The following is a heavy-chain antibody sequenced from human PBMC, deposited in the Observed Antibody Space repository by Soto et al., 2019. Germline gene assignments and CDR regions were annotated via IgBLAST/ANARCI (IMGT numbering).Heavy chain of an antibody. V-gene: IGHV1-46*01. CDR2: INPSGGST. D-gene: IGHD1-26*01. J-gene: IGHJ6*02. Sequence: GTSVKVSCEACGDSFTSYDMHWVRQAPGKGLEWMGIINPSGGSTSYAQKSQGRVTMTRDTSTSTVYMELSSLRSEDTAVYYCAIDVRGRARVSWYYYYGMDVWGQGTTVTVSS. CDR1: GDSFTSYD. CDR3: AIDVRGRARVSWYYYYGMDV.